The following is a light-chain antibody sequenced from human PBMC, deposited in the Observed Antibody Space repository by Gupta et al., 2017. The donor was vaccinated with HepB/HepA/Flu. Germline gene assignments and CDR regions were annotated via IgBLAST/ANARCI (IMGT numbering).Light chain of an antibody. J-gene: IGLJ2*01. CDR1: PSGAKY. CDR3: QARDSSTVV. Sequence: SYSLTQLPSVSVSPGQTASITCSGDPSGAKYACWYQQKPGPSPVLVIYQDSKRPSGHPERFSGSGSANTATLTGSGTQAKDDDDYYRQARDSSTVVFGGGTKLTVL. CDR2: QDS. V-gene: IGLV3-1*01.